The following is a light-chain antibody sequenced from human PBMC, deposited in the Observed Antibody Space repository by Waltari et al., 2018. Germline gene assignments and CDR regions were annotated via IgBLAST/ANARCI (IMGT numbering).Light chain of an antibody. V-gene: IGKV2-30*01. J-gene: IGKJ2*01. CDR3: MQGTHWPPWYT. CDR1: QSRADSDGNTY. CDR2: MVS. Sequence: VVTQSPLSLPVTLGQPASMSCSSNQSRADSDGNTYLNWYQQRPGQAPRRLIYMVSNRDSGVPDRFSGSGSGTDFTLKISTVEAEDLGIYYCMQGTHWPPWYTFGQGTKLEI.